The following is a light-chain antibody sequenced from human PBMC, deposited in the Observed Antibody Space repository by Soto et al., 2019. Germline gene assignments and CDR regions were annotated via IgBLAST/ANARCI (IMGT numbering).Light chain of an antibody. CDR2: GNI. CDR3: QSYGGSLSAWV. CDR1: SSNIGAGYD. Sequence: QSVLTQPPSVSGAPGQRVTMSCTGSSSNIGAGYDVHWFQHLPGTAPKLLIYGNINRLSGVPDRFSGSKSGTSASLAITGLQAEDEADYYCQSYGGSLSAWVFGGGTKLTVL. J-gene: IGLJ3*02. V-gene: IGLV1-40*01.